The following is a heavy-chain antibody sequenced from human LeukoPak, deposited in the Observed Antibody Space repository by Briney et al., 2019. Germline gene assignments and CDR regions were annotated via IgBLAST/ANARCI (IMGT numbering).Heavy chain of an antibody. J-gene: IGHJ4*02. D-gene: IGHD6-19*01. Sequence: PGGSLRLSCAASGFTFSSYGMHWVRQAPGKGLEWVAVISSDGSNKYYADSVKGRFTISRDNSKNTLYLQMNSLRAEDTAVYFCARGYTSGPSRYYFDYWGQGTLVTVSS. CDR1: GFTFSSYG. V-gene: IGHV3-30*03. CDR3: ARGYTSGPSRYYFDY. CDR2: ISSDGSNK.